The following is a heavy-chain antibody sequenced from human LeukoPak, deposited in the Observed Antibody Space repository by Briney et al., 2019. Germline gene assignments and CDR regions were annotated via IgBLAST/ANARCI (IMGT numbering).Heavy chain of an antibody. Sequence: SVKVSCKASGGTFSSYAISWVRQAPGQGLEWMGGIIPIFGTANYAQKFQGRVTITADESTSTAYMELSSLRSEDAAVYYCARAEYSSSLIIDYWGQGTLVTVSS. CDR3: ARAEYSSSLIIDY. D-gene: IGHD6-6*01. CDR1: GGTFSSYA. J-gene: IGHJ4*02. V-gene: IGHV1-69*13. CDR2: IIPIFGTA.